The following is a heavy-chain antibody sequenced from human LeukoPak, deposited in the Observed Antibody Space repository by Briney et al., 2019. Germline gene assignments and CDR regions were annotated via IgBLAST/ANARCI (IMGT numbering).Heavy chain of an antibody. Sequence: GESLKISCKGSGYSFTRNWIGWVRQLPGKGLEWMGIIYPGESDTRYSASFQGQVTISADKSINTAYLQWSSLKASDTAMYYCARRVVNNRNWYFDLWGRGTLVTVSS. CDR2: IYPGESDT. D-gene: IGHD4-23*01. CDR1: GYSFTRNW. V-gene: IGHV5-51*01. J-gene: IGHJ2*01. CDR3: ARRVVNNRNWYFDL.